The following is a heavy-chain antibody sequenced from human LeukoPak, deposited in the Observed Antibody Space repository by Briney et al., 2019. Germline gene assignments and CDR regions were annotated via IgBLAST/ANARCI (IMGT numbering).Heavy chain of an antibody. J-gene: IGHJ6*02. Sequence: SETLSLTCTVSGASITSYYWSWVRQPPGKGLAWIGFIYYTGTTNYNPSLKSRVTISVDTSKNQFSLNLSSVTAADTAVYYCARHRTADSGGVVYYYYGMDVWGQGTTVTVSS. V-gene: IGHV4-59*08. D-gene: IGHD2-15*01. CDR3: ARHRTADSGGVVYYYYGMDV. CDR2: IYYTGTT. CDR1: GASITSYY.